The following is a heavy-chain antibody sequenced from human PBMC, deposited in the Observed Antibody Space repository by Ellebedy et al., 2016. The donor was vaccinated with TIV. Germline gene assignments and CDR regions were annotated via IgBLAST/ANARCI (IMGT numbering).Heavy chain of an antibody. CDR1: GFTFSSHA. CDR3: SRGVRGVVPAGILDN. V-gene: IGHV3-23*01. Sequence: GGSLRLXCAASGFTFSSHAMTWVRQAPGKGLKWVSTISGTGLSMYYADSVKGRFTISRDNSKNTLSLQINSLRAEDTALYYCSRGVRGVVPAGILDNWGQGALVTVSS. J-gene: IGHJ4*02. CDR2: ISGTGLSM. D-gene: IGHD2-2*01.